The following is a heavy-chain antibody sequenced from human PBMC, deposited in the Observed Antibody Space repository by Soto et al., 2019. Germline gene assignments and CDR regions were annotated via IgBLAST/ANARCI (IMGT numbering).Heavy chain of an antibody. CDR2: IYYSGST. CDR1: GGSISDFY. CDR3: ARVGGLAARTFDC. D-gene: IGHD6-6*01. Sequence: PSDTLSLTSTVSGGSISDFYWSWIRQPPGKGLEWIGYIYYSGSTNYSPSLKSRVTISVDTSKNQFSLNLRSMSPADTAVYYCARVGGLAARTFDCWGLVTGVTLXS. V-gene: IGHV4-59*07. J-gene: IGHJ4*02.